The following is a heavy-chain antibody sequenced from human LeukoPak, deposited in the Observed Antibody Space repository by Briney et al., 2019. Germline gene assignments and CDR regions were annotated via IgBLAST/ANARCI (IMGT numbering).Heavy chain of an antibody. V-gene: IGHV4-59*08. CDR1: GGSISGYY. Sequence: SETLSLTCAVPGGSISGYYWSWIRQPPGKGLEWIGDIYYSGSTNYTPSLKSRVTISVATSKDQVSLTLSSVTATDTAVYSAARLASGGDGPLTPFDFWGQGTLVTVSS. D-gene: IGHD1-26*01. CDR2: IYYSGST. J-gene: IGHJ4*02. CDR3: ARLASGGDGPLTPFDF.